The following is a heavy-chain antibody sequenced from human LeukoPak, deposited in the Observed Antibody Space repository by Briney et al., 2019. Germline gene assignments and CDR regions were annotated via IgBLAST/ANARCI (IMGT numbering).Heavy chain of an antibody. Sequence: PGRSLRLSCAASGFTFDDYAMHWVRQAPGKGLKWVSGISWNSGSIGYADSVKGRFTISRDNAKNSLYLQMNSLRAEDTALYYCAKDNSYYDSSGYYSYYFDYWGQGTLVTVSS. CDR3: AKDNSYYDSSGYYSYYFDY. CDR2: ISWNSGSI. V-gene: IGHV3-9*01. D-gene: IGHD3-22*01. CDR1: GFTFDDYA. J-gene: IGHJ4*02.